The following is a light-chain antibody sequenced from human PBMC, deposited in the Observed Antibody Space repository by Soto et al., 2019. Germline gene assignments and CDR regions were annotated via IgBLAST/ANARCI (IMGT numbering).Light chain of an antibody. CDR1: NSNIGRNN. J-gene: IGLJ3*02. CDR3: ATWGDSLSGPV. V-gene: IGLV1-47*01. Sequence: QSVLTQPPSASGAPGQTVTISCSGTNSNIGRNNVYWYQHLPGTAPKLLIQKNDQRPSGVPDRFSGSKSDTSASLAISGLRSEDEADYYCATWGDSLSGPVFGGGTQLTVL. CDR2: KND.